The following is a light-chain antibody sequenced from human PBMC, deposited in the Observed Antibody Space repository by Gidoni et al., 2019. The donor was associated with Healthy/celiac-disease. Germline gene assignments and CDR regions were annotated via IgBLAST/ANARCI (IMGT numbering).Light chain of an antibody. J-gene: IGLJ2*01. Sequence: QSVLTQPPSVSAAPGQKVTSSCSGSSSNIGNKYVSWYQQLPGTAPKLLIYDNNKRPSGIPDRFSGSKSGTSATLGITGLQTGDEADYYFGTWDSSLSAVVFGGGTTLTVL. CDR2: DNN. CDR3: GTWDSSLSAVV. V-gene: IGLV1-51*01. CDR1: SSNIGNKY.